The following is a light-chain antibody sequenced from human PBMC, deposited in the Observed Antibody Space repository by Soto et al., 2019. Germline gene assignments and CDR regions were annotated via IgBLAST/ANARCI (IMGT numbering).Light chain of an antibody. V-gene: IGKV3-20*01. CDR1: QSVTAGY. J-gene: IGKJ2*01. Sequence: EIVLTQSPGTLSLYPGERATLSCRASQSVTAGYLAWYQQKPGQAPRLLIYDASSRATGIPDRFSGSGSGTDFTLTISRLEPEDFAVYYCQQYGTSLLYPFGQGTKLEIK. CDR3: QQYGTSLLYP. CDR2: DAS.